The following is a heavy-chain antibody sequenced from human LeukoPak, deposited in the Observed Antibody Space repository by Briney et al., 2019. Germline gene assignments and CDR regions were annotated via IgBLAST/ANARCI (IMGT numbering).Heavy chain of an antibody. CDR2: IYYRGST. V-gene: IGHV4-59*01. D-gene: IGHD3-10*01. CDR3: ARVEVRFGEYHWFDP. J-gene: IGHJ5*02. Sequence: SETLSLTCTVSGGSISSYYWSWIRQPPGKGLEWIGYIYYRGSTNNNPSLKSRVTISVDTSKNQFSLKLSSVTAADTAVYYCARVEVRFGEYHWFDPWGQGTLVTVSS. CDR1: GGSISSYY.